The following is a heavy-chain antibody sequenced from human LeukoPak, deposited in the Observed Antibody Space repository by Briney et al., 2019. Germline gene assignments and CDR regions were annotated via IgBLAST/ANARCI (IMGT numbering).Heavy chain of an antibody. V-gene: IGHV4-61*02. CDR3: AREAPTGERAFDI. D-gene: IGHD1-1*01. CDR1: GGSISSGSYY. J-gene: IGHJ3*02. CDR2: IYTSGST. Sequence: SQTLSLTXTVSGGSISSGSYYWSWIRQPAGKGLEWIGRIYTSGSTNYNPSLKSRVTISVDTSKNQFSLKLSSVTAADTAVYYCAREAPTGERAFDIWGRGTMVTVSS.